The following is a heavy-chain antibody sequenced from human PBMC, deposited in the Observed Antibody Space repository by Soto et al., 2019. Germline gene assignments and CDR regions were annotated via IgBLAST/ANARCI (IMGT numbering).Heavy chain of an antibody. V-gene: IGHV3-23*01. CDR2: ISGSGGST. CDR3: GKWGREGRGAFDI. CDR1: GFTFSSYA. J-gene: IGHJ3*02. D-gene: IGHD3-10*01. Sequence: GGSLRLSCAASGFTFSSYAMSWVRQAPGKGLEWVSAISGSGGSTYYADSVKGRFTISRDNSKNTLYLQMNSLRAEDTAVYFCGKWGREGRGAFDIWGQGAMVTVSS.